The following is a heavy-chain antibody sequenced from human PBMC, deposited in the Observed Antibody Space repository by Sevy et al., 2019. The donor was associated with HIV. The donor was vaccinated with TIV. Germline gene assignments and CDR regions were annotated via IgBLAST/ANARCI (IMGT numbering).Heavy chain of an antibody. J-gene: IGHJ4*02. CDR3: ARLPVLDSSGYYYILGYFDY. Sequence: SETLSLTCTVSGGSISSSSYYWGWIRQPPGKGLEWIGSIYYSGSTYYNPSLKSRVTISVDTSKNQFSLKLSSVTAADTAVYYWARLPVLDSSGYYYILGYFDYWGQGTLVTVSS. CDR2: IYYSGST. D-gene: IGHD3-22*01. CDR1: GGSISSSSYY. V-gene: IGHV4-39*01.